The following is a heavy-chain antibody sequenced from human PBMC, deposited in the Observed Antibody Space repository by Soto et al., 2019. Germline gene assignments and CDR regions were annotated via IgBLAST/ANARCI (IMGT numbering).Heavy chain of an antibody. D-gene: IGHD3-10*01. CDR2: ISGSGGST. V-gene: IGHV3-23*01. J-gene: IGHJ4*02. CDR1: GFTFSSYA. CDR3: AKGASVRYYGSGNFDY. Sequence: PGGSLRLSCAASGFTFSSYAMSWVRQAPGKGLEWVSAISGSGGSTYYADSVKGRFTISRDNSKNTLYLQMNSLRAEDTAVYYCAKGASVRYYGSGNFDYWGQGTLVTVSS.